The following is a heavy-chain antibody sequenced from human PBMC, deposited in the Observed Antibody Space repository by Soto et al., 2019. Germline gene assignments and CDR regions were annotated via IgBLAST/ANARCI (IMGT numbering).Heavy chain of an antibody. CDR1: GGTFSSYA. CDR2: IIPIFGTA. D-gene: IGHD1-26*01. J-gene: IGHJ4*02. Sequence: GASVKVSCKASGGTFSSYAISWVRQAPGQGLEWMGGIIPIFGTANYAQKFQGGVTITADESTSTAYMELSSLRSEDTAVYYCARGRFRSYYGGMFDYWGQGTLVTVSS. V-gene: IGHV1-69*13. CDR3: ARGRFRSYYGGMFDY.